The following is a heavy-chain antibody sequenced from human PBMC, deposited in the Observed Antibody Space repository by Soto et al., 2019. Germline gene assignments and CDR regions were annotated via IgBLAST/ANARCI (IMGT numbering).Heavy chain of an antibody. J-gene: IGHJ5*02. V-gene: IGHV3-74*01. D-gene: IGHD4-17*01. CDR1: GFTFSSYW. CDR2: INSDGSST. CDR3: ARPVTETRGTICFDP. Sequence: EVQLVESGGGLVQPGGSLRLSCAASGFTFSSYWMYWVRQVPGKGMLWVSRINSDGSSTNYADSVRGRFTISRDNAKNTLSLQMNSLRAEDTAVYSCARPVTETRGTICFDPWGQGTLVTVSS.